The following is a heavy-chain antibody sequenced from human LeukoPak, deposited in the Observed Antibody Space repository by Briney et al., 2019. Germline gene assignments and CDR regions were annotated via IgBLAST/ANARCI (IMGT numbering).Heavy chain of an antibody. J-gene: IGHJ3*02. CDR3: ARGSPEDHAFDI. CDR1: GGFISSYY. CDR2: IYYSGST. D-gene: IGHD6-6*01. V-gene: IGHV4-59*01. Sequence: SETLSLTCTVSGGFISSYYWSWIRQPPGKGLEGIGYIYYSGSTNYNPSLKSRVTISVDTSKNQFSLKLSSVTAADTAVYYCARGSPEDHAFDIWGQGTMVTVSS.